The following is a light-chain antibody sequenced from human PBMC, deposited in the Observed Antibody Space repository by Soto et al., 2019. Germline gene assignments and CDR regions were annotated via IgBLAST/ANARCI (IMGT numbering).Light chain of an antibody. CDR3: RQYNSYSPYT. J-gene: IGKJ2*01. Sequence: DIQITQSPSTLSASVGDKVTITRRASQSISSSSAWYQQKPGKATKLLIYDASSLESGVPSRFSGSGSATEFTLTIISLQPDDFAAYYCRQYNSYSPYTFGQGTHLEIK. CDR1: QSISSS. CDR2: DAS. V-gene: IGKV1-5*01.